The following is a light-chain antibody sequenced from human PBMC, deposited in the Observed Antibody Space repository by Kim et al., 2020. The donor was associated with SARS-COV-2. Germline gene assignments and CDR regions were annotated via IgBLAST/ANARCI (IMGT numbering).Light chain of an antibody. CDR2: DVN. V-gene: IGLV2-11*01. Sequence: PEQSVALSCTGIGSDVGVYNFVSWYQHHPGKAPKLIIYDVNKRPSGVPDRFSGSKSGNTASLTISGLQAEDEADYYCCSYSASSVIFGGGTQLTVL. J-gene: IGLJ2*01. CDR3: CSYSASSVI. CDR1: GSDVGVYNF.